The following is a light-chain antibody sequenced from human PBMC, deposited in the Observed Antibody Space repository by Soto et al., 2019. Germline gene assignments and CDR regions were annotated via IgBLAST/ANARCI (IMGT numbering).Light chain of an antibody. CDR2: EVT. J-gene: IGLJ1*01. V-gene: IGLV2-18*02. CDR1: SSDVGKYDR. CDR3: SSYTSTSRYV. Sequence: QSALTQPPSVSGSPGQPVTISCTGTSSDVGKYDRVSWYQQPPGTAPKLIIYEVTNRPSGVPARFSGSKSGNTASLTISGLQAEDEADYYCSSYTSTSRYVFGAGTKVTVL.